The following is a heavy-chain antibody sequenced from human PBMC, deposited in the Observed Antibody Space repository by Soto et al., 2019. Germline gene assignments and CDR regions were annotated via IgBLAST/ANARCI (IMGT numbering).Heavy chain of an antibody. Sequence: SETLSLTCAVYGGSFSGYYWSWIRQPPGKGLEWIGEINHSGSTNYNPSLKSRVTISVDTSKNPFSLQLSSVTAADTAVYYCASACWGEAAGDYYYYYGMDVWGQGTTVTVSS. CDR2: INHSGST. D-gene: IGHD6-13*01. J-gene: IGHJ6*02. CDR1: GGSFSGYY. CDR3: ASACWGEAAGDYYYYYGMDV. V-gene: IGHV4-34*01.